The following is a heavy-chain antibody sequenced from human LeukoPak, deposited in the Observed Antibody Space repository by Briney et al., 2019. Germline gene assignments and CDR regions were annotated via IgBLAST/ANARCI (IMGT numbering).Heavy chain of an antibody. CDR1: GFIVSSNY. D-gene: IGHD6-13*01. CDR3: AREPFIAAAGWYNWFDP. Sequence: GGSLRLSCAASGFIVSSNYMSWVRQAPGKGLEWVSVIYSGGSTYYADSVKGRFTISRDNAKNSLYLQMNSLRAEDTAVYYCAREPFIAAAGWYNWFDPWGQGTLVTVSS. J-gene: IGHJ5*02. CDR2: IYSGGST. V-gene: IGHV3-53*01.